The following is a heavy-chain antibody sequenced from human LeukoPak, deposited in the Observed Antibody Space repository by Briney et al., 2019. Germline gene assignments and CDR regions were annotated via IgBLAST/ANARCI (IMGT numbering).Heavy chain of an antibody. CDR2: VNSDGTNT. CDR3: ARDPPEI. J-gene: IGHJ3*02. V-gene: IGHV3-74*01. Sequence: GGSLRLSCAASGFFFNTYWMHWVRQAPGKGLVWVSRVNSDGTNTNYGDSVQGRFTVSRDNAKNTLYLQMNSLRAEDTAVYYCARDPPEIWGQGTMVTVSS. CDR1: GFFFNTYW.